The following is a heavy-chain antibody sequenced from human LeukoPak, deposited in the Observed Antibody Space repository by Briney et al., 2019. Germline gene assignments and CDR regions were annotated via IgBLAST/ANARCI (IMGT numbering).Heavy chain of an antibody. CDR1: GFTFDDYA. D-gene: IGHD3-3*01. CDR2: ISWDGGST. J-gene: IGHJ5*02. V-gene: IGHV3-43*02. CDR3: AKDGSARFWSGYPDPHQGNWFDP. Sequence: GGSLRLSCAASGFTFDDYAMHWVRQAPGKGLEWVSLISWDGGSTYYADSVKGRFTISRDNSKNSLYLQMNSLRTEDTALYYCAKDGSARFWSGYPDPHQGNWFDPWGQGTLVTVSS.